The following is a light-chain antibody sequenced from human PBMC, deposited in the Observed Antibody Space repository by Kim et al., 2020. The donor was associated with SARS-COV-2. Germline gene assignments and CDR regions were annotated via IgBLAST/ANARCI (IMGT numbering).Light chain of an antibody. CDR2: WAS. J-gene: IGKJ1*01. V-gene: IGKV4-1*01. CDR3: QQYYSTPPT. Sequence: ATINVKSSHSLLYSSCNKNHLGSYQQTPGQPPKLLIYWASTRESGVPHRFSGSGSGTDFTLTISSLQAEDVAVYYCQQYYSTPPTFGQGTKVDIK. CDR1: HSLLYSSCNKNH.